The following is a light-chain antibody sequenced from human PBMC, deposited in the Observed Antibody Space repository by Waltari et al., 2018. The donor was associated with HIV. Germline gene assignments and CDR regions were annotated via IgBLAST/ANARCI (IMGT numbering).Light chain of an antibody. J-gene: IGKJ2*01. CDR2: SAS. CDR1: QTISNY. CDR3: QQSSDTPYT. V-gene: IGKV1-39*01. Sequence: DIQMTQSPSSLYASVGDRVVISCRASQTISNYLNWYQQKPGKSPKLLIYSASALISGVPARFSGGGSGTDFTLAINNLQPEDFATYYCQQSSDTPYTFGLGTKVEIK.